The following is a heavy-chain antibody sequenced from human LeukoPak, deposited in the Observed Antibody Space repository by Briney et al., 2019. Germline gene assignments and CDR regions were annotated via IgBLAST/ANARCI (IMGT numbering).Heavy chain of an antibody. D-gene: IGHD2-2*01. V-gene: IGHV3-15*01. CDR1: GLPFNKAW. CDR2: IKSISDGGTT. J-gene: IGHJ5*02. Sequence: GGSLKLSCAASGLPFNKAWMSWVRQAPGKGLEWVGRIKSISDGGTTDYAAPVKGRFTISRDDSKNTLYLQMNSLKTEDTGVYYCAKGGEDCSSTSCTNWFDPWGQGTLVTVSS. CDR3: AKGGEDCSSTSCTNWFDP.